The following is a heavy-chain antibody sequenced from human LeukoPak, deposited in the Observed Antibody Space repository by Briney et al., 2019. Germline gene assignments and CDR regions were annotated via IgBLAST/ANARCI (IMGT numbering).Heavy chain of an antibody. CDR2: IIPAIDTA. J-gene: IGHJ4*02. D-gene: IGHD2-21*01. CDR3: ARADCHLLNFDY. V-gene: IGHV1-69*13. Sequence: SVKVSCKASGGTFTSYDMRWVRQAPGQGLEWMGGIIPAIDTANYAQKFQGRVTITGDESTNTAYMELSSLRFEDTAVYYCARADCHLLNFDYWGQGTLVTVSS. CDR1: GGTFTSYD.